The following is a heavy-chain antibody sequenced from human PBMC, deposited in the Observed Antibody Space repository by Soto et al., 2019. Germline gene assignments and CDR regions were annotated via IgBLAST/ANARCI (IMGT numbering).Heavy chain of an antibody. J-gene: IGHJ4*02. CDR2: INPSGGST. Sequence: SWKVCCEASGYFFTTYYMHWVRQAPGQGLEWMGTINPSGGSTNLAQKFQGRVTMTRDTSTSTVYMELSSLRSDDTAVYFCARDSSPNREFTFDYWGQGTPVTVS. V-gene: IGHV1-46*01. D-gene: IGHD2-2*01. CDR1: GYFFTTYY. CDR3: ARDSSPNREFTFDY.